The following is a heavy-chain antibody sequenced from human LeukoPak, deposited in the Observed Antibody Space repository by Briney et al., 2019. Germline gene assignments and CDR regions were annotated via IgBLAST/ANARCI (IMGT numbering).Heavy chain of an antibody. CDR3: TRPSLEGDFDY. D-gene: IGHD3-16*01. Sequence: GGPLRLSCTASGFTFGDYAMSWVRRAPAKGLEWVGFFRSKAYGGTTEYPASVKCRFTISRDNSKSFAYLQMNSLKAEDTAVYYCTRPSLEGDFDYWGQGTLVTVSS. J-gene: IGHJ4*02. CDR1: GFTFGDYA. V-gene: IGHV3-49*04. CDR2: FRSKAYGGTT.